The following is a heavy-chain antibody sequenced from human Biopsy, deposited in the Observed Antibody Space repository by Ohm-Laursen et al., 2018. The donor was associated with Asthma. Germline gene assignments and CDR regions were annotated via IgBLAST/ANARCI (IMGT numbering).Heavy chain of an antibody. D-gene: IGHD1-1*01. Sequence: SLRLSCTASGFSFSNFAIHWVRQVPGKGLEWVGVISKDASTQDYADSVKGRFTMARDNSKNTLDLQMNSLREEDTAVYYCVRDGTDDAFDIWGQGTVVSVSS. CDR1: GFSFSNFA. CDR3: VRDGTDDAFDI. CDR2: ISKDASTQ. V-gene: IGHV3-30*01. J-gene: IGHJ3*02.